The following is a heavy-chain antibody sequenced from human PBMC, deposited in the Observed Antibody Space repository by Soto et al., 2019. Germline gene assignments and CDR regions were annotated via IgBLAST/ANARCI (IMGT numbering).Heavy chain of an antibody. CDR2: IYWDDDK. Sequence: QVTLEESGPTRVKPTQTLTLTCTFSGFSLATSGVGVGWVRQPPGKALERLALIYWDDDKRYSPSLRSRLTVTKDTSRNQVVLPMTNMDPVDTATSYCAHRVGLQGNWNGGYFDFWGQGALVTVSS. CDR3: AHRVGLQGNWNGGYFDF. CDR1: GFSLATSGVG. V-gene: IGHV2-5*02. D-gene: IGHD1-1*01. J-gene: IGHJ4*02.